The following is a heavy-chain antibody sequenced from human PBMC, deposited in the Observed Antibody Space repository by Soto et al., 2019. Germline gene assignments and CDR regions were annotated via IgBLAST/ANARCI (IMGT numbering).Heavy chain of an antibody. CDR1: GFTFSSYG. Sequence: GGSLRLSCAASGFTFSSYGMHWVRQAPGKGLEWVAVISYDGSNKYYADSVKGRFTISRDNSKNTQYLQMNSLRAEDTDVYYCAKDLEGRLPSDYYDGMDVWGQGTTVTVSS. J-gene: IGHJ6*02. CDR2: ISYDGSNK. CDR3: AKDLEGRLPSDYYDGMDV. D-gene: IGHD1-1*01. V-gene: IGHV3-30*18.